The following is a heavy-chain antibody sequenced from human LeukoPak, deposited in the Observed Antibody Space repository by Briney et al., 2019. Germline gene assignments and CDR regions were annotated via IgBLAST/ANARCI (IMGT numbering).Heavy chain of an antibody. Sequence: SETLSLTCAVYGGSFSGYYWSWIRQPPGKGLEWIGEINHSGSTNYNPSLKGRVTISVDTSKNQFSLKLSSVTAADTAVYYCATRYCSSTSCYSPPWGQGTLVTVSS. CDR2: INHSGST. CDR1: GGSFSGYY. D-gene: IGHD2-2*01. J-gene: IGHJ5*02. V-gene: IGHV4-34*01. CDR3: ATRYCSSTSCYSPP.